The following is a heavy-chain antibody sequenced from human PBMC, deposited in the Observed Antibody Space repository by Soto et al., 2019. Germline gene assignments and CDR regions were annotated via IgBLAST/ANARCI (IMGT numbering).Heavy chain of an antibody. CDR2: MSFDGGNR. V-gene: IGHV3-30*18. CDR1: GFTFSNSA. J-gene: IGHJ4*02. D-gene: IGHD1-1*01. CDR3: AKDKGAGYNPAGD. Sequence: QVQLVESGGGVVQPGGSLRLSCAASGFTFSNSAMHWVGQAPGKGLEWVAVMSFDGGNRFYGDSVKGRFTISRDNSKNTVYLQMNSLRAEDTAIYYCAKDKGAGYNPAGDWGQGTLVTVSS.